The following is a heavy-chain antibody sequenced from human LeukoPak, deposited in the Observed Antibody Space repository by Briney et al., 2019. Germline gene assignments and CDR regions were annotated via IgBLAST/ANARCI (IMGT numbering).Heavy chain of an antibody. CDR3: ARDVFWYCTRASCSYCGL. CDR1: GFSFSQYG. J-gene: IGHJ4*02. Sequence: PGGSLRLSCAASGFSFSQYGMHWVRQAPGKGLDWVASIQYDESKKSYSDSVKGRFTVSRDNSKNTVFLQMNRVRTEDTAVYCCARDVFWYCTRASCSYCGLWGRGTRVSIS. D-gene: IGHD2-2*01. CDR2: IQYDESKK. V-gene: IGHV3-30*02.